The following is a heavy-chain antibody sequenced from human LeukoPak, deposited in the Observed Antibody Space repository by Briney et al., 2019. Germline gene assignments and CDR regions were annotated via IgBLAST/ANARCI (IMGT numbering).Heavy chain of an antibody. CDR1: GFIFSSYS. D-gene: IGHD6-13*01. CDR2: ITGSGGNT. J-gene: IGHJ6*02. CDR3: AKAASSSWPSYYYGMDV. V-gene: IGHV3-23*01. Sequence: GGSLRLSCAASGFIFSSYSMSWVRQAPGKGPEWVSVITGSGGNTYYADSVKGRFTISKDNSKNTVYLQMSSLRVDDMAVYYCAKAASSSWPSYYYGMDVWGQGTTVTVSS.